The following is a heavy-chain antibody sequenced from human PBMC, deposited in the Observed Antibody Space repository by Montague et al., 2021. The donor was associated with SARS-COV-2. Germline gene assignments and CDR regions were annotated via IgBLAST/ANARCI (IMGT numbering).Heavy chain of an antibody. Sequence: SETLSLTCTVSGGSISSYYWSWIRQPPGKGLEWIGYIYYSGSTNYNHSLKSRVTISVETSKNQFHLKLSSVTAAATAVSSCARVVRDYDCWGGQYYYYYYIDVWGKGTTVTVSS. J-gene: IGHJ6*03. CDR2: IYYSGST. CDR3: ARVVRDYDCWGGQYYYYYYIDV. D-gene: IGHD3-3*01. V-gene: IGHV4-59*01. CDR1: GGSISSYY.